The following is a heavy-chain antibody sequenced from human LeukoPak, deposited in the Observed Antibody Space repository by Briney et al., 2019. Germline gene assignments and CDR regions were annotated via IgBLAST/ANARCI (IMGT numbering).Heavy chain of an antibody. CDR1: GFTFGDYY. V-gene: IGHV3-11*04. J-gene: IGHJ1*01. Sequence: GGSLRLSCAASGFTFGDYYMSWIRQAPGKGLEWVSTIKGIGPTTYYADSLKGRFTISRDNAKNSLFLQMNSLRAEDTAVYYCARTRGPLLPEHWGQGTLVTVSS. CDR3: ARTRGPLLPEH. D-gene: IGHD3-22*01. CDR2: IKGIGPTT.